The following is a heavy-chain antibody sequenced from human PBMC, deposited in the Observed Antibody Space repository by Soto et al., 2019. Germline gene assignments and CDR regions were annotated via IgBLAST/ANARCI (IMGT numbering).Heavy chain of an antibody. CDR3: ARDGYCSSTSCYPYYYGMDV. V-gene: IGHV1-2*02. CDR2: INPNSGGT. Sequence: XSVKVCCKASGYTFTGYYMHWVRQAPKQGLEWMGWINPNSGGTNYAQKFQGRVTMTRDTSISTAYMELSRLRSDDTAVYYCARDGYCSSTSCYPYYYGMDVWGQGTTVTVSS. CDR1: GYTFTGYY. J-gene: IGHJ6*02. D-gene: IGHD2-2*03.